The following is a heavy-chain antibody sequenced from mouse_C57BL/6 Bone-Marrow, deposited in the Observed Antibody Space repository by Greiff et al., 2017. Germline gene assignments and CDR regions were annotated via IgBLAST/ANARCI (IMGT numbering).Heavy chain of an antibody. V-gene: IGHV1-81*01. CDR3: ARLGPLRFLFAY. Sequence: QVQLQQSGAELARPGASVKLSCKASGYTFTSYGISWVKQRTGQGLEWIGEIYPRSGNTYYNEKFKGKATLTADKSSSTAYMELRSLTSEDSAVYFCARLGPLRFLFAYWGQGTLVTVSA. CDR1: GYTFTSYG. CDR2: IYPRSGNT. D-gene: IGHD1-1*01. J-gene: IGHJ3*01.